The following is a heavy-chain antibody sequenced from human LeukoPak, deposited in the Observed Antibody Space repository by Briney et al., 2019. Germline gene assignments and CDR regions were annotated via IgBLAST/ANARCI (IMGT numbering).Heavy chain of an antibody. CDR2: ISYDGSNK. CDR1: GFTFSSYG. J-gene: IGHJ4*02. CDR3: VSRGGWLQSPIDY. D-gene: IGHD5-24*01. V-gene: IGHV3-30*03. Sequence: PGGSLRLSCAASGFTFSSYGMHWVRQAPGKGLEWVAVISYDGSNKYYADSVKGRFTISRDNSKNTLYLQMNSLRAEDTAVYYCVSRGGWLQSPIDYWGQGTLVTVSS.